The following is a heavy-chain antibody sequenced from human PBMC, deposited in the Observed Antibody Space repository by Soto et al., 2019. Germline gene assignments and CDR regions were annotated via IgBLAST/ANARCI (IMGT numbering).Heavy chain of an antibody. CDR1: GYTFTSYY. J-gene: IGHJ6*02. Sequence: ASVKVSCKASGYTFTSYYMHWVRQAPGQGLEWMGIINPSGGSTSYAQKFQGRVTMTRDTSTSTVYMELSSLRSEDTAVYYCARRESPGKIISWYYHYGMDVRCQGTTVTVFS. CDR2: INPSGGST. D-gene: IGHD6-13*01. V-gene: IGHV1-46*01. CDR3: ARRESPGKIISWYYHYGMDV.